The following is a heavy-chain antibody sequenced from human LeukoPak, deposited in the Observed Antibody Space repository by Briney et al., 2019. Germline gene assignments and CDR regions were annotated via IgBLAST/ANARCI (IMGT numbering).Heavy chain of an antibody. CDR2: IYYSGST. J-gene: IGHJ4*02. Sequence: SETLSLTCTVSGGSISSYYWSWIRQPPGKGLEWIGYIYYSGSTNYNPSLKSRVTISVDTSKNQFSLKLSSVTAADTAVYYCARHSSEDSSGYLPSDYWGQGTLVTVSS. D-gene: IGHD3-22*01. CDR3: ARHSSEDSSGYLPSDY. V-gene: IGHV4-59*08. CDR1: GGSISSYY.